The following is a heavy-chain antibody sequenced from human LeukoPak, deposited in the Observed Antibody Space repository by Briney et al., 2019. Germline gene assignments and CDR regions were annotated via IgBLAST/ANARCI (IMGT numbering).Heavy chain of an antibody. CDR3: ARGRESDAFDI. CDR1: GYTFTSYG. CDR2: ISAYNGNT. Sequence: GASVKVSCKASGYTFTSYGISWVRQAPGQGLEWMGWISAYNGNTNYAQKLQGRVTMTRDTSTSTVYMELSSLRSEDTAVYYCARGRESDAFDIWGQGTMVTVSS. V-gene: IGHV1-18*01. J-gene: IGHJ3*02.